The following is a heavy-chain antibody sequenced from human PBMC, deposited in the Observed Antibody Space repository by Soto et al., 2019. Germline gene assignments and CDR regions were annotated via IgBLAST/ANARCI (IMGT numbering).Heavy chain of an antibody. CDR3: ARAGMVRGVIDY. CDR1: GFTFSSYA. V-gene: IGHV3-30-3*01. CDR2: ISYDGSNK. D-gene: IGHD3-10*01. Sequence: QVQLVESGGGVVQPGRSLRLSCAASGFTFSSYAMHWVRQAPGKGLEWVAVISYDGSNKYYADSVKGRFTISRDNSKNTLYLQMNSLGAEDTAVYYCARAGMVRGVIDYWGQGTLVTVSS. J-gene: IGHJ4*02.